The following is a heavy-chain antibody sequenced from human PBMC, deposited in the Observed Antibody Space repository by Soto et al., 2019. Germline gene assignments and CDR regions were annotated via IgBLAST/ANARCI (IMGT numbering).Heavy chain of an antibody. Sequence: GWSLRLSCAASGFTFSSSAMTWVRQAPGKGLEWVSAIIGSGSGTNYADSVKGRFTISRDNSKNTLDLQMNSLRAEDTAVYYCVRRHYDYGMDFWGQGTTVRLSS. CDR1: GFTFSSSA. CDR2: IIGSGSGT. V-gene: IGHV3-23*01. J-gene: IGHJ6*02. CDR3: VRRHYDYGMDF.